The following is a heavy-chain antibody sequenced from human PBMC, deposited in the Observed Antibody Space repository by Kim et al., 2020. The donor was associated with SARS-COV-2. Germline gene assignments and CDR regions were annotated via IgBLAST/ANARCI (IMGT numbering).Heavy chain of an antibody. CDR2: TYYRSKWYN. J-gene: IGHJ4*02. CDR1: GDSVSSNSAA. D-gene: IGHD1-26*01. Sequence: SQTLSLTCAISGDSVSSNSAAWSWFRQSPSSGLEWLGRTYYRSKWYNDYAVFVTSRITINSDTSKNQFSLQLSSVTPEDTAVYYCAREATGGLDYFDYWGQGTLLTVSS. CDR3: AREATGGLDYFDY. V-gene: IGHV6-1*01.